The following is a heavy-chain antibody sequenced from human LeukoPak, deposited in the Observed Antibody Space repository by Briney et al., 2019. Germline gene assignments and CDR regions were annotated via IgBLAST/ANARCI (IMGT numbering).Heavy chain of an antibody. J-gene: IGHJ5*02. CDR1: GYTFTSFA. Sequence: ASVKVSCKASGYTFTSFAMNWVRQAPGQRLEWMGWINADNENTKYSQKFQGRVTITRDTSASTAYMDLSSLRSEDTAVYYCARNGQLRFLEWFPFFDPWDQGTLVTVSS. CDR2: INADNENT. V-gene: IGHV1-3*01. CDR3: ARNGQLRFLEWFPFFDP. D-gene: IGHD3-3*01.